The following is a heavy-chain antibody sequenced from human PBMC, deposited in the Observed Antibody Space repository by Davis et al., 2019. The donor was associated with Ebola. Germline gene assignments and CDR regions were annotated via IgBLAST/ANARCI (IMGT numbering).Heavy chain of an antibody. D-gene: IGHD5-18*01. CDR3: ARETSMVED. Sequence: PGGSLRLSCAASGFSFSDYWMTWVRQAPGKGLEWVANIKQDGSEKQSVDSVKGRFTISRDNTKNSLYLQMNSLRAEDTAVYYCARETSMVEDWGQGTLVTVSS. CDR1: GFSFSDYW. V-gene: IGHV3-7*03. J-gene: IGHJ4*02. CDR2: IKQDGSEK.